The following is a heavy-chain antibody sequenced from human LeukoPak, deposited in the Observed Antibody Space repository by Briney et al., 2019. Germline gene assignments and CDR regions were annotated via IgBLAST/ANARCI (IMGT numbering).Heavy chain of an antibody. Sequence: ASVKVSCKASGYTFTGYYMHWVRQAPGQGLEWMGWINPNSGGTNYAQKFQGRVTMTRDTSISTAYMELSRLRSDDTAVYYCARHTSSSWDRDAFDIWGQGTMVTVSS. CDR2: INPNSGGT. V-gene: IGHV1-2*02. D-gene: IGHD6-13*01. CDR3: ARHTSSSWDRDAFDI. J-gene: IGHJ3*02. CDR1: GYTFTGYY.